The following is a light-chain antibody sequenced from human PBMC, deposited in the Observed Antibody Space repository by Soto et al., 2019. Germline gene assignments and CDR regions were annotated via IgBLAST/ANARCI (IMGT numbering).Light chain of an antibody. CDR1: NSDIGGYNF. CDR2: GVT. CDR3: TSYTSVTIVV. V-gene: IGLV2-14*01. J-gene: IGLJ2*01. Sequence: QSALTQPASVSGSPGQSITISCTGSNSDIGGYNFVSWYQQHPGKAPKLLIFGVTNRPSGVSDRFSGSKSGNTASLTLSALQAEDEADYYCTSYTSVTIVVFGGGTKLTVL.